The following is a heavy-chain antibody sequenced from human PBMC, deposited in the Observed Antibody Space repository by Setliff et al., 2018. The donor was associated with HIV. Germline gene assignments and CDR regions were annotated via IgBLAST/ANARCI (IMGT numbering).Heavy chain of an antibody. D-gene: IGHD6-13*01. CDR1: GGSFSDYY. V-gene: IGHV4-34*01. J-gene: IGHJ4*02. CDR3: ARESPSSSWFYFDF. CDR2: INHRGST. Sequence: SSETLSLTCAVYGGSFSDYYWTWIRQSPGKGLEWIGEINHRGSTNYNPSLKSRVTVSVDTSKNQFSLKLGSVTAADTAVYYCARESPSSSWFYFDFWGQGTLVTV.